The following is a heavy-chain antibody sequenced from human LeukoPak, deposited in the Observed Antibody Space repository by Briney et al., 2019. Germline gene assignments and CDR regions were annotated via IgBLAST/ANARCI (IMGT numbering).Heavy chain of an antibody. J-gene: IGHJ4*02. CDR2: ISDYSSYI. V-gene: IGHV3-21*01. D-gene: IGHD2-15*01. CDR1: GFTFSSYN. Sequence: PGGSLRLSCAASGFTFSSYNMNWVRQAPGKGLEWVSSISDYSSYIYYADSVKGRFTISRDNSKNTLYLQMNSLRAEDTAVYYCAKPLYGSGGSCFDYWGQGTLVTVSS. CDR3: AKPLYGSGGSCFDY.